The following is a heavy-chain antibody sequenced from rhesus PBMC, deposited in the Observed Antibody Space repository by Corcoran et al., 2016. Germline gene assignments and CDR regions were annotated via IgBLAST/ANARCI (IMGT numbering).Heavy chain of an antibody. J-gene: IGHJ4*01. V-gene: IGHV4-122*02. CDR3: ARQPSSRRNSIVGITVDY. CDR2: ISYSGST. D-gene: IGHD1-44*01. Sequence: QVQLQESGPGLVKPSETLSLTCAVSGGSISSGSSYWSCLRPAPGKGLEWIGYISYSGSTSYNPSLKSRVTISRDTSKNQFSLKLSSVTAADTAVYYCARQPSSRRNSIVGITVDYWGQGVLVTVSS. CDR1: GGSISSGSSY.